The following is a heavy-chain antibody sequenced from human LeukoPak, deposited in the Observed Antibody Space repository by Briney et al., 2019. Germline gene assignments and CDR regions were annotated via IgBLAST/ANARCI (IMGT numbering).Heavy chain of an antibody. J-gene: IGHJ6*02. CDR3: ARDSGYENYYYYGMDV. CDR2: ISAYNGNT. Sequence: EASVKVSCKASGYTFTSYGISWVRQAPGQGLEWVGWISAYNGNTNYAQKLQGRVTMTTDTSTSTAYMELRSLRSDDTAVYYCARDSGYENYYYYGMDVWGQGTTVTVSS. D-gene: IGHD5-12*01. V-gene: IGHV1-18*01. CDR1: GYTFTSYG.